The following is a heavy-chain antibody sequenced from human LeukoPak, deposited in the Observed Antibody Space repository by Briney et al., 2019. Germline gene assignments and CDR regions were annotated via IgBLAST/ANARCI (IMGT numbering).Heavy chain of an antibody. Sequence: SQALSLTFSVSVGSISSGGYSWSWIRQPPGKGLEWIGYIYHSESTYYNPSLKSRVTISVDRSKNQSSLKLSSVTAADTAVYYCARTPKDSYYFDYWGQGTLVTVSS. CDR3: ARTPKDSYYFDY. CDR1: VGSISSGGYS. CDR2: IYHSEST. D-gene: IGHD2-15*01. V-gene: IGHV4-30-2*01. J-gene: IGHJ4*02.